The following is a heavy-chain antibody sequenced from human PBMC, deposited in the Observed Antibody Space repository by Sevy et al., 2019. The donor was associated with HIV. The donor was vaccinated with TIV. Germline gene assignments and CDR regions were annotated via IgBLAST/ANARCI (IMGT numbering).Heavy chain of an antibody. D-gene: IGHD3-9*01. CDR3: TSNCDILTGYYLFDY. V-gene: IGHV3-49*04. CDR1: GFTFGDYA. J-gene: IGHJ4*02. CDR2: IRSKAYGGTT. Sequence: GGSLRLSCTASGFTFGDYAMSWVRQAPGKGLEWVGFIRSKAYGGTTEYAASVKGRFTISRDDSKSIAYLQMNSLKTEDTAVYYCTSNCDILTGYYLFDYWGQGTLVTVSS.